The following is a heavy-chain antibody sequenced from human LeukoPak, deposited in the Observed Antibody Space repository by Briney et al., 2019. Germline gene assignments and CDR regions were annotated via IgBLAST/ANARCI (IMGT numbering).Heavy chain of an antibody. CDR1: GYSFTSYW. D-gene: IGHD3-10*01. Sequence: GESLKISCKGFGYSFTSYWIGWVRQMPGKGLEWMGIIYVGDSETRYSPSFQGQVTISADKSISTAYLQWSSLKASDTAMYYCARHTVVNYYGSGSPDYRGQGALVTVSS. CDR2: IYVGDSET. J-gene: IGHJ4*02. CDR3: ARHTVVNYYGSGSPDY. V-gene: IGHV5-51*01.